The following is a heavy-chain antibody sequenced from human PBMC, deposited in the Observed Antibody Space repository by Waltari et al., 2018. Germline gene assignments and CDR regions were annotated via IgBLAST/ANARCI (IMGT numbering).Heavy chain of an antibody. V-gene: IGHV1-69*10. CDR1: GGTFSSYA. Sequence: QVQLVQSGAEVKKPGSSVKVSCKASGGTFSSYAISWVRQAPGQGLEWMGGIIHILGIANYAQKFQGRVTITADKSTSTAYMELSSLRSEYTAVYYCARLGGQLSFDYWGQGTLVTVSS. J-gene: IGHJ4*02. D-gene: IGHD3-10*01. CDR3: ARLGGQLSFDY. CDR2: IIHILGIA.